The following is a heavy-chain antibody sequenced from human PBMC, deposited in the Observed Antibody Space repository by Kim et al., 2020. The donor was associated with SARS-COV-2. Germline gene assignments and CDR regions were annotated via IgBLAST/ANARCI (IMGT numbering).Heavy chain of an antibody. V-gene: IGHV3-9*01. CDR3: AKDSSSWLDLFDY. CDR1: GFTFDDYA. J-gene: IGHJ4*02. Sequence: GGSLRLSCAASGFTFDDYAMHWVRQAPGKGLEWVSGISWNSGSIGYADSVKGRFTISRDNAKNSLYLQMNSLRAEDTALYYCAKDSSSWLDLFDYWGQGTLVTVSS. D-gene: IGHD6-13*01. CDR2: ISWNSGSI.